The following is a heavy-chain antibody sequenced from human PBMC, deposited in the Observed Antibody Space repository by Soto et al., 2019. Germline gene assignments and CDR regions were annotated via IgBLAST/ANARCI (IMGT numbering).Heavy chain of an antibody. CDR1: GYTLTELS. D-gene: IGHD3-9*01. J-gene: IGHJ6*03. V-gene: IGHV1-24*01. CDR3: ATIGQRYYDILTGYYKPRGPYYYMDV. Sequence: ASVKVSCKVSGYTLTELSMHWLRQAPGKGLEWMGGFDPEDGETIYAQKFQGRVTMTEDTSTDTAYMELSSLRSEDTAVYYCATIGQRYYDILTGYYKPRGPYYYMDVWGKGTTVTVSS. CDR2: FDPEDGET.